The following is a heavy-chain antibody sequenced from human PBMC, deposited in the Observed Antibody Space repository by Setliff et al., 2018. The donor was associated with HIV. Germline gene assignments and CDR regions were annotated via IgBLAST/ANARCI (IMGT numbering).Heavy chain of an antibody. Sequence: SETLSLTCTVSGGSISSGIYYWIWIRQPAGKGLEWIGHVYTTGGTNYNPSLESRLTISRDNSKDTLYLQMNSLRAEDTAVYYCAKVGYSDYLNSYFDYWGQGTLVTVSS. V-gene: IGHV4-61*09. CDR2: VYTTGGT. D-gene: IGHD4-17*01. CDR3: AKVGYSDYLNSYFDY. J-gene: IGHJ4*02. CDR1: GGSISSGIYY.